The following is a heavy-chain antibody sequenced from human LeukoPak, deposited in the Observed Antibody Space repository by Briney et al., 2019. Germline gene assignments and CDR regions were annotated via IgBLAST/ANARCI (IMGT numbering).Heavy chain of an antibody. CDR2: ISSNGGST. D-gene: IGHD3-22*01. J-gene: IGHJ4*02. V-gene: IGHV3-64*01. CDR3: ARGEPYYDSSGYYYGTVG. CDR1: GFTFSSYA. Sequence: GGSLRLSCAASGFTFSSYAMHWVRQAPGKGLEYVSAISSNGGSTYYASSVKGRFTISRDNSKNTLYLQMGSLRAEDMAVYYCARGEPYYDSSGYYYGTVGWGQGTLVTVSS.